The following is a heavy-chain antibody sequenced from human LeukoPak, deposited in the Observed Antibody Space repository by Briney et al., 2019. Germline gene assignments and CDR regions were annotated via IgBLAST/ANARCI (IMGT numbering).Heavy chain of an antibody. CDR1: GFTFSNAW. V-gene: IGHV3-15*01. CDR3: TSNFGYYYGMDV. D-gene: IGHD3-10*01. J-gene: IGHJ6*02. CDR2: IKSKTDGGTT. Sequence: GGSLRLSCAASGFTFSNAWMSWVRQAPGKGLEWVGRIKSKTDGGTTDYAAPVKGRFTISRDDSKNTLYLQMNSLKTEDTAVYYCTSNFGYYYGMDVWGQGTTVTVS.